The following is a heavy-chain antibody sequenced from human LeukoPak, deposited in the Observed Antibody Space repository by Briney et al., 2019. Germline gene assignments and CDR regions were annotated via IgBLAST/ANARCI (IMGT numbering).Heavy chain of an antibody. V-gene: IGHV3-48*01. D-gene: IGHD3-3*01. Sequence: PGGSLRLSCAASGFTFSSYSMNWVRQAPGMGLEWVSYISSSSSTIYYADSVKGRFTMSRDNAKNSLYLQMNSLRAEDTAVYFCARDGLWSGKFDIWGQGTLVTVSS. CDR1: GFTFSSYS. J-gene: IGHJ4*02. CDR3: ARDGLWSGKFDI. CDR2: ISSSSSTI.